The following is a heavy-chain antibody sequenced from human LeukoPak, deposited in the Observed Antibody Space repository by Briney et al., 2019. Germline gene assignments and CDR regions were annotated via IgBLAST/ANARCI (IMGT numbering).Heavy chain of an antibody. Sequence: GGSLRLSCAASGFTFSSYDMHWVRQATGKRLEWVSAIGTAGDTYYPGSVKGRFTISRENAKNSLYLQMNSLRAGDTAVYYCARGGSSWYLGYWGQGTLVTVSS. CDR2: IGTAGDT. CDR1: GFTFSSYD. J-gene: IGHJ4*02. D-gene: IGHD6-13*01. V-gene: IGHV3-13*04. CDR3: ARGGSSWYLGY.